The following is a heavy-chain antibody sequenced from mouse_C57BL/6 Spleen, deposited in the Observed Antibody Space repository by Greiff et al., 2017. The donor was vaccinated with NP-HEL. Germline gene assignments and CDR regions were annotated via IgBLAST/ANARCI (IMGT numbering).Heavy chain of an antibody. Sequence: VKLMESGPELVKPGASVKISCKASGYSFTSYYIHWVKQRPGQGLEWIGWIYPGSGNTKYNEKFKGKATLTADTSSSTAYMQLSSLTSEDSAVYYCAGQLRLQGNYFDYWGQGTTLTVSS. D-gene: IGHD3-2*02. V-gene: IGHV1-66*01. CDR2: IYPGSGNT. J-gene: IGHJ2*01. CDR1: GYSFTSYY. CDR3: AGQLRLQGNYFDY.